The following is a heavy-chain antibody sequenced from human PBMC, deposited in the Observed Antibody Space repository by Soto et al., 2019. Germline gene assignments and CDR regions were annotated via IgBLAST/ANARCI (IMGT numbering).Heavy chain of an antibody. CDR3: ARRKWMGDDYYYYYYMDV. V-gene: IGHV3-11*01. J-gene: IGHJ6*03. CDR1: GFTFSDYY. D-gene: IGHD3-16*01. Sequence: GGSLRLSCAASGFTFSDYYMSWIRQAPGKGLEWVSYISSSGSTIYYADSVKGRFTISRDNAKNSLYLQMNSLRAEDTAVYYCARRKWMGDDYYYYYYMDVWGKGTTVTVSS. CDR2: ISSSGSTI.